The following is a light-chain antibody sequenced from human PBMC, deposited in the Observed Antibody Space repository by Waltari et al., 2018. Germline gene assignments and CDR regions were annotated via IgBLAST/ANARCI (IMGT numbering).Light chain of an antibody. CDR1: SSDVGGYNY. CDR3: SSYTSSSSLYV. Sequence: SALTQPASVSGSPGQSITISCTGTSSDVGGYNYVSWYQQHPGKAPKLMIYDVSKRPSGVSNRVSGSKSGNTASLTISGLQAEDEADYYCSSYTSSSSLYVFGTGTKVTVL. CDR2: DVS. J-gene: IGLJ1*01. V-gene: IGLV2-14*01.